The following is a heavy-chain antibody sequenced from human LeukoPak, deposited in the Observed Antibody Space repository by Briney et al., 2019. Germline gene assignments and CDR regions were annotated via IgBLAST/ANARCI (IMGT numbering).Heavy chain of an antibody. D-gene: IGHD2-2*01. Sequence: SETLSLACAVYGGSFSGYYWSWIRQPPGKGLEGIGEINHSRSTNYNPSLKSRVTISVDTSKNQFSLKLSSVTAADTAVYYCARGGSGYCSSTSCFPTMVRGVIFPQKHYYYYMDVWGEGTTVTVSS. CDR1: GGSFSGYY. V-gene: IGHV4-34*01. CDR3: ARGGSGYCSSTSCFPTMVRGVIFPQKHYYYYMDV. CDR2: INHSRST. J-gene: IGHJ6*03.